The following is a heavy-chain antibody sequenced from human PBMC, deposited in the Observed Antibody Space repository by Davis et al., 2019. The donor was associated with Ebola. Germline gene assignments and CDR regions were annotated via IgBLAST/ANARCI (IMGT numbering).Heavy chain of an antibody. CDR3: ARASHMDV. J-gene: IGHJ6*02. Sequence: GESPKISCAASGFTLSSYAMHWVRQAPGKGPEWVAVISYDGSNKYYADSVKGRFTISRDNSKNTLYLQMNSLRAEDTAVYYCARASHMDVWGQGTTVTVSS. V-gene: IGHV3-30-3*01. CDR2: ISYDGSNK. CDR1: GFTLSSYA.